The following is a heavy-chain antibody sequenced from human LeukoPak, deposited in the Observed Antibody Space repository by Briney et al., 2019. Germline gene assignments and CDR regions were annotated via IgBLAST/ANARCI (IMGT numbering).Heavy chain of an antibody. Sequence: GGSLRLSCAASGFTFSDYYMSWIRQAPGKGLEWVSYISGSGFSIYYADSVKGRFTISRDNAKNSLYLQMNSLRAEDTAVYYCARSESSSFPLLFDPWGQGTLVTVSS. V-gene: IGHV3-11*04. CDR1: GFTFSDYY. CDR3: ARSESSSFPLLFDP. J-gene: IGHJ5*02. D-gene: IGHD6-13*01. CDR2: ISGSGFSI.